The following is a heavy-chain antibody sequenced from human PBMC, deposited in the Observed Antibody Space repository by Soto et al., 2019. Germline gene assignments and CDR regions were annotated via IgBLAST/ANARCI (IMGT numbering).Heavy chain of an antibody. CDR1: GFTFSSYA. V-gene: IGHV3-23*01. J-gene: IGHJ4*02. CDR3: AKRGLREIKDDY. Sequence: GGSLRLSCAASGFTFSSYAMSWVRQAPGKGLEWVSTISAGGGNTYYADSVKGRFTTSRDNSKNTLYLQMNSLRAEDTAVYYCAKRGLREIKDDYWGQGTLVTVSS. CDR2: ISAGGGNT. D-gene: IGHD4-17*01.